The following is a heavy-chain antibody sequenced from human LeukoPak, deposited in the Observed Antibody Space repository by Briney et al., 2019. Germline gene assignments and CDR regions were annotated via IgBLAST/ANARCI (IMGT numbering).Heavy chain of an antibody. CDR1: GGSISSYY. CDR2: IYTSGST. Sequence: SETLSLTCTVSGGSISSYYWSWIRQPAGKGLEWIGRIYTSGSTNYNPSLKSRVTMSVDTSKNQFYLKLSSVTAADTAVYYCARVRPQYDILTGYYLPYYYYMDVWGKGTTVTVSS. D-gene: IGHD3-9*01. CDR3: ARVRPQYDILTGYYLPYYYYMDV. V-gene: IGHV4-4*07. J-gene: IGHJ6*03.